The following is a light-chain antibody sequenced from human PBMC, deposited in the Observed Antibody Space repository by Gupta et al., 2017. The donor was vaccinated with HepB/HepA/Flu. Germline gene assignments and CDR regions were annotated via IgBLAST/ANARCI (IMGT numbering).Light chain of an antibody. J-gene: IGKJ1*01. CDR1: QSVSSN. CDR3: QQNNNWPWT. V-gene: IGKV3-15*01. Sequence: EMVMTQSPATLTVSPGERATLSCRASQSVSSNLAWYQQKPGQAPRLLMYGASTRATGIPARFSGSGSETEFTLTINSLQSEDFAIYYCQQNNNWPWTFGPGTKVEIK. CDR2: GAS.